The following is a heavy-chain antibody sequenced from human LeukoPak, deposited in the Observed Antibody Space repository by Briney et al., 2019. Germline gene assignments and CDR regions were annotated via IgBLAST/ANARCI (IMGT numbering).Heavy chain of an antibody. CDR1: GGSFSGYY. J-gene: IGHJ4*02. CDR3: ARTITIFGVVTYDY. V-gene: IGHV4-34*01. Sequence: PSETLSLTCAVYGGSFSGYYWSWIRQPPGKGLEWIGEIYHSGSTNYNPSLKSRVTISVDTSKNQFSLKLSSVTAADTAVYYCARTITIFGVVTYDYWGQGTLVTVSS. CDR2: IYHSGST. D-gene: IGHD3-3*01.